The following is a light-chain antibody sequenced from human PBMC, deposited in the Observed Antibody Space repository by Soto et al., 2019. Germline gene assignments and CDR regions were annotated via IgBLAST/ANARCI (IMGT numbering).Light chain of an antibody. V-gene: IGKV4-1*01. CDR2: WAS. J-gene: IGKJ4*01. CDR1: QIVVYSSNNKNY. Sequence: DIVMTQSPDSLAVSLGARATINFKSSQIVVYSSNNKNYLAWYQQKPGQPPKLLIYWASTRESGVPDRFSGSGSGTDFTLTISSLQAEDVAVYYCQQYYSTPLTFGGGTKVDI. CDR3: QQYYSTPLT.